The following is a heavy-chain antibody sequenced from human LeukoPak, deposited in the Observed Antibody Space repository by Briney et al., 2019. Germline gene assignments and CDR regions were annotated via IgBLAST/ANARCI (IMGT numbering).Heavy chain of an antibody. CDR2: IYHSWST. CDR1: SGSISSGYY. Sequence: SETLSLTCTVSSGSISSGYYWGWIRQPPGKGLEWIGSIYHSWSTYYNPSLKSRVTISGDTSENPVSLKLSSVTAADTAVYYCARGVQEAFDIWGQGKMVTVSS. J-gene: IGHJ3*02. V-gene: IGHV4-38-2*02. CDR3: ARGVQEAFDI.